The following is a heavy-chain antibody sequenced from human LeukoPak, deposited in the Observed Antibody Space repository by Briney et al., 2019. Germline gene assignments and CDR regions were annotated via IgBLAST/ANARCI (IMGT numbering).Heavy chain of an antibody. D-gene: IGHD3-16*01. CDR3: ARDGGSHYFDF. CDR2: ISWGGSNI. V-gene: IGHV3-21*04. CDR1: GFAFRTYS. J-gene: IGHJ4*02. Sequence: GGSLRLSCAASGFAFRTYSMNWVRQAPGKGLEWVSSISWGGSNIYYADSVKGRFTISRDNAKNSLYLQMNSLRAEDTAVYYCARDGGSHYFDFWGQGTLVSVSS.